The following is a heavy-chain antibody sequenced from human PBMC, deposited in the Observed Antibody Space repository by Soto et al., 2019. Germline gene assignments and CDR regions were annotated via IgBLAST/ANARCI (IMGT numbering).Heavy chain of an antibody. Sequence: QLQLQESGPGLVKPSETLSLTCTVSGGSISSSSYYWGWIRQPPGKGLEWIGSIYYSGSTYYNPSLKSPVTISVDTSKNQFSLKLSSVTAADTAVYYCARRIYYYDSSGYVLGAFDIWGQGTMVTVSS. V-gene: IGHV4-39*01. CDR3: ARRIYYYDSSGYVLGAFDI. J-gene: IGHJ3*02. CDR2: IYYSGST. CDR1: GGSISSSSYY. D-gene: IGHD3-22*01.